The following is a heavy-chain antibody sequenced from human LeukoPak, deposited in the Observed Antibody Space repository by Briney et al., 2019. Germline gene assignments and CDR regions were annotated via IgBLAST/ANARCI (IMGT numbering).Heavy chain of an antibody. V-gene: IGHV3-7*01. D-gene: IGHD3-16*01. CDR3: ATTFGGGLVQY. CDR1: GFTLSTYW. Sequence: GVSLRLSCVASGFTLSTYWISWVRQAPGKGLEWVATVQTDGSEKHYVDSARGRFTISRDNAENSLYLLLNSLRVEDTAEYFCATTFGGGLVQYWGQGALVTVSS. J-gene: IGHJ4*02. CDR2: VQTDGSEK.